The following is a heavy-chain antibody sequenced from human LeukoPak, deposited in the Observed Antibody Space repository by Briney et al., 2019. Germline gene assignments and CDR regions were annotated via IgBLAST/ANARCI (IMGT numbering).Heavy chain of an antibody. J-gene: IGHJ4*02. CDR1: GFPFSSYG. CDR3: AKDAQRGFDYSNSLEY. CDR2: IWSDGTEK. D-gene: IGHD4-11*01. V-gene: IGHV3-33*06. Sequence: TGGSLRLSCAASGFPFSSYGMYWVRQAPGKGLEWVAVIWSDGTEKYYGGVVKGRFTISRDNSRNTLYLQMNNLRDDDTAVYYCAKDAQRGFDYSNSLEYWGQGTLVIVSS.